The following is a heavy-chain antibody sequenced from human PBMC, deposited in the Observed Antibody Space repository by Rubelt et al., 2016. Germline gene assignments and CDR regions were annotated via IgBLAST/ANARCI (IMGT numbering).Heavy chain of an antibody. CDR1: GGSISSYY. CDR3: ARSLLKYYDFWSGYHREPTAYGMDV. V-gene: IGHV4-59*08. Sequence: TCTVSGGSISSYYWSWIRQPPGKGLEWIGYIYYSGSTNYNPSLKSRVTISVDTSKNQFSLKLSPVTAADTAVYYCARSLLKYYDFWSGYHREPTAYGMDVWGQGTTVTVSS. J-gene: IGHJ6*02. CDR2: IYYSGST. D-gene: IGHD3-3*01.